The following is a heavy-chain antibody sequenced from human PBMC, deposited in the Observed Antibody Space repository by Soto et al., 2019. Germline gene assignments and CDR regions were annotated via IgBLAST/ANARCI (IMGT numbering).Heavy chain of an antibody. J-gene: IGHJ5*02. CDR1: GYTFTAQY. V-gene: IGHV1-2*02. CDR3: AKGDSSGVSWFDP. D-gene: IGHD6-19*01. CDR2: INPTTGAT. Sequence: ASVKVSCNASGYTFTAQYLHWVRKAPGEGLEWMGWINPTTGATRDAQKFQGRVTMTRDTSMSTAYLEVRSLRHDDTAVYYCAKGDSSGVSWFDPWGQGTLVTVS.